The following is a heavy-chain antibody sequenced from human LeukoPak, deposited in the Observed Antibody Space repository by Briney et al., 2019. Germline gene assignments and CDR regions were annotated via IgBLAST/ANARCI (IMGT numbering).Heavy chain of an antibody. CDR1: GYTFNSTS. D-gene: IGHD2-15*01. V-gene: IGHV1-8*01. CDR3: ARGKLARRRILES. CDR2: MNPNSGTT. J-gene: IGHJ5*02. Sequence: ASVKVSCKASGYTFNSTSINWVRQAPGQGLEWMGWMNPNSGTTDYAQKFQGRVAMTRNTPISTAYMELNSLRSEDTAVYYCARGKLARRRILESWGQGTLVTVSS.